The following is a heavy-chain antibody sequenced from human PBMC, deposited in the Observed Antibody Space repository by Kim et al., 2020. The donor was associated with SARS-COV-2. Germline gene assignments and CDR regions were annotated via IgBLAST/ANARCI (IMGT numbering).Heavy chain of an antibody. J-gene: IGHJ3*02. CDR2: IKQDGSEK. CDR3: ASGLQGGVAHDAFDI. CDR1: GFTFSSYW. Sequence: GGSLRLSCAASGFTFSSYWMSWVRQAPGKGLEWVANIKQDGSEKYYVDSVKGRFTISRDNAKNSLYLQMNSLRAEDTAVYYCASGLQGGVAHDAFDIWGQGTMVTVSS. D-gene: IGHD2-21*01. V-gene: IGHV3-7*03.